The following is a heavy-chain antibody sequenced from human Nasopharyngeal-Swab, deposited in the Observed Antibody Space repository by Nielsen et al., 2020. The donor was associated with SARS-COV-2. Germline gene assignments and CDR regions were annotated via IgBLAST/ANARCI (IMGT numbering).Heavy chain of an antibody. Sequence: GESLKISCAASGFTFSSYGMHWVRQAPGKGPEWVAVISYDGSNKYYADSVKGRFTISRDNSKNTLYLQMNSLRAEDTAVYYCAKPMAGSYPDAFDIWGQGTMVTVSS. D-gene: IGHD1-26*01. CDR2: ISYDGSNK. J-gene: IGHJ3*02. CDR3: AKPMAGSYPDAFDI. CDR1: GFTFSSYG. V-gene: IGHV3-30*18.